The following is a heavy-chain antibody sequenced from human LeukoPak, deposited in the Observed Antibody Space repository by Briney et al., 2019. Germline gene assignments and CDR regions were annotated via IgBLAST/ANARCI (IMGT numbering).Heavy chain of an antibody. Sequence: SQTLSLTCTVSGGSVSSGSYYWSWIRQPPGRGLEWIGSIYYSGSTYYNPSLKSRVTISVDTSKNQFSLRLSSVTAADTAVYFCVRDRKLTYWGQGTLVTVSS. J-gene: IGHJ4*02. D-gene: IGHD3-9*01. CDR1: GGSVSSGSYY. CDR2: IYYSGST. V-gene: IGHV4-39*07. CDR3: VRDRKLTY.